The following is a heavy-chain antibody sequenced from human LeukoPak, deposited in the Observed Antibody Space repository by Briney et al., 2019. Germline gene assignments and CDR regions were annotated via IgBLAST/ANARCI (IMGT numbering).Heavy chain of an antibody. V-gene: IGHV3-48*01. CDR1: GFTFSSYS. CDR2: ISSSSSTI. J-gene: IGHJ3*02. CDR3: ARDKGPEGSTSCYTNYCGDAFDI. D-gene: IGHD2-2*02. Sequence: GGSLRLSCAASGFTFSSYSMNWVRQAPGKGLEWVSYISSSSSTIYYADSVKGRFTISRDNAKNSLYLQMNSLRAEDTAVYYCARDKGPEGSTSCYTNYCGDAFDIWGRGTMVTVSS.